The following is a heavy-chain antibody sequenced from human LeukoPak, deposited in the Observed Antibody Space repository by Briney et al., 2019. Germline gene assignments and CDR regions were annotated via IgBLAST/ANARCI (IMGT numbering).Heavy chain of an antibody. Sequence: SETLSLTCTVSGASIRHYYWSWIRQPPGKGLEWIGNLYHSGSHTYNPSLKRRVTISIDTAKNQFSLRLRSVTAADTAVYYCATLTGTTYPYYFDFWGQGTLVTVSS. CDR3: ATLTGTTYPYYFDF. J-gene: IGHJ4*02. D-gene: IGHD1-20*01. CDR1: GASIRHYY. CDR2: LYHSGSH. V-gene: IGHV4-59*01.